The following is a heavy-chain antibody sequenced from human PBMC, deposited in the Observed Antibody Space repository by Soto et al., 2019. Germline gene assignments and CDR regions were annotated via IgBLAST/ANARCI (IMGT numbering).Heavy chain of an antibody. Sequence: QVPLVQSGAEVKKPGASVKVSCKASGYTFTSYAMHWVRQAPGQRLEWMGWINAGNGNTKYSQKFQGRVTITRDTSASTAYMELSSLRSEDPAVYSCEREAGDYYLDYWGQGTLVTVSS. CDR2: INAGNGNT. CDR3: EREAGDYYLDY. D-gene: IGHD3-10*01. V-gene: IGHV1-3*01. CDR1: GYTFTSYA. J-gene: IGHJ4*02.